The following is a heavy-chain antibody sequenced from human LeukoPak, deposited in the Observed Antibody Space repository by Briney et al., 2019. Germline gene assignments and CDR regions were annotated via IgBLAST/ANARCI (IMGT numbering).Heavy chain of an antibody. D-gene: IGHD3-3*01. CDR1: GYTFTSYY. Sequence: GASVKVSCKASGYTFTSYYMHWVRQAPGQGLEWMGIINPSGGSTSYAQKFQGRVTMTRDTSTSTVYMELSSLRFEDTAVYYCARGVLRFLERAYNWFDPWGQGTLVTVSS. CDR2: INPSGGST. CDR3: ARGVLRFLERAYNWFDP. J-gene: IGHJ5*02. V-gene: IGHV1-46*01.